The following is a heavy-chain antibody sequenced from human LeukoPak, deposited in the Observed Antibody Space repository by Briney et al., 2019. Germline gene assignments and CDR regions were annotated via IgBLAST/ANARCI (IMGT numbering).Heavy chain of an antibody. CDR3: AREHPVAIAPDH. V-gene: IGHV4-4*07. D-gene: IGHD5-12*01. CDR2: IHSTGSI. Sequence: SETLSLTCTVSGGSVSGYYWSSIRQSAGKGLEWIGRIHSTGSINYNPSLKSRVTMSVDTSKNQFSLKLTSVTAADTAIYYCAREHPVAIAPDHWGQGTLVTVSS. J-gene: IGHJ4*02. CDR1: GGSVSGYY.